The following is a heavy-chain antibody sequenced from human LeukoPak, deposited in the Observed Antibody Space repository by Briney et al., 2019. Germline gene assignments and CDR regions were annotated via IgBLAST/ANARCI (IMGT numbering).Heavy chain of an antibody. D-gene: IGHD3-22*01. Sequence: ASVTVSCKASGYSFTTYDVNWVRQAPGQGLEWMGWISAYNGNTNYAQKLQGRVTMTTDTSTSTAYMELRSLRSDDTAVYYCAREADNYYDSSGYYDWFDPWGQGTLVTVSS. CDR3: AREADNYYDSSGYYDWFDP. J-gene: IGHJ5*02. CDR2: ISAYNGNT. CDR1: GYSFTTYD. V-gene: IGHV1-18*01.